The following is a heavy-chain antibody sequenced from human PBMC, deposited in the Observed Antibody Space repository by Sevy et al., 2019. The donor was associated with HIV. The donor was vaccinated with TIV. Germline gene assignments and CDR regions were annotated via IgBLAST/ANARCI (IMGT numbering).Heavy chain of an antibody. CDR3: AKEKSCGGACYYFDY. J-gene: IGHJ4*02. CDR2: INWNAAAT. D-gene: IGHD2-21*02. V-gene: IGHV3-20*04. Sequence: GGSLRLSCVASQFRFEDSELNGFGQVPGRGRQWVSGINWNAAATSYTDSVKGGFTMSRENAKNTLYLQMDSLRGEDTGLYFCAKEKSCGGACYYFDYWGQGALVTVSS. CDR1: QFRFEDSE.